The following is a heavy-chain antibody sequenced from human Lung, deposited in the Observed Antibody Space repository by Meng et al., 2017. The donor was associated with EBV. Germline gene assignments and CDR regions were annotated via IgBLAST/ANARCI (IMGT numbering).Heavy chain of an antibody. CDR3: TREYSSSSGLPGP. D-gene: IGHD6-6*01. CDR2: IYDSGST. V-gene: IGHV4-30-4*08. J-gene: IGHJ5*02. CDR1: GGSIRFGDYY. Sequence: QVQLQESGPGLVKPSQTLSLPCTVSGGSIRFGDYYWSWIRQPPGKGLEWIGYIYDSGSTSYNPSLMSRVTISVDTSRNQFSLKLTSVTAADTAVYYCTREYSSSSGLPGPWGQGTLVTVSS.